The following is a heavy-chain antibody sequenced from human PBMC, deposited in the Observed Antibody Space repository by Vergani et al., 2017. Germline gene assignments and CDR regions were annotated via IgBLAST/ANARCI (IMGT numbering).Heavy chain of an antibody. Sequence: EVQLLESGGNLVQPGGSLRLSCAASGFTFTNFAMTWVRQAPGEGLEWVSGISGSGGFTYYADSVKGRFTISRDNSKNTLYLQMNSLRAEDTAVYYCARGDSGSYYGYDLFDYWGQGTLVTVSS. CDR1: GFTFTNFA. CDR2: ISGSGGFT. CDR3: ARGDSGSYYGYDLFDY. D-gene: IGHD1-26*01. J-gene: IGHJ4*02. V-gene: IGHV3-23*01.